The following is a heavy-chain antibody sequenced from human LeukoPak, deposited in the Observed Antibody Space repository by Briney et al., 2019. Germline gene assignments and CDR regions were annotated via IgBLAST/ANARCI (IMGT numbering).Heavy chain of an antibody. D-gene: IGHD6-13*01. J-gene: IGHJ3*01. CDR3: ARPYSSNWYDAFHF. V-gene: IGHV4-59*01. CDR1: GGPITGYY. CDR2: VSCRGST. Sequence: PSETLSLTCTVFGGPITGYYWSWIRQPPGKGLEWIGYVSCRGSTNYNPSLKSRVTISVDTSKNQFSLKLSSVTAADTAVYYCARPYSSNWYDAFHFWGQGTMVTVSS.